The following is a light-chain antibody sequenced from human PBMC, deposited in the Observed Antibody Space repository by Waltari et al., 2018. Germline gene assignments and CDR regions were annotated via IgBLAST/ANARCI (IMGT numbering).Light chain of an antibody. Sequence: SLELTQPISVSVALGQPATISCGDTIGSNYVHWYQQKPGRAPVLVIYRDDNRPSGISERFSGSNSGKTATLTISRAQAGDEAEYYCQVWDSSTALYVFGTGTKVTVL. V-gene: IGLV3-9*01. CDR1: TIGSNY. J-gene: IGLJ1*01. CDR3: QVWDSSTALYV. CDR2: RDD.